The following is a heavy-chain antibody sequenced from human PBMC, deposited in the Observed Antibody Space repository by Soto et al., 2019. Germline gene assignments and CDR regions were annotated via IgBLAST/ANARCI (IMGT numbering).Heavy chain of an antibody. J-gene: IGHJ4*02. D-gene: IGHD5-18*01. CDR2: ISYDGSNK. V-gene: IGHV3-30-3*01. CDR3: ARDVTIQLWLYGSLDY. Sequence: GGSLRLSCAASGFTFSSYAMHWVRQAPGKGLEWVAVISYDGSNKYYADSVKGRFTISRDNSKNTLYLQMNSLRAEDTAVYYCARDVTIQLWLYGSLDYWGQGTLVTVSS. CDR1: GFTFSSYA.